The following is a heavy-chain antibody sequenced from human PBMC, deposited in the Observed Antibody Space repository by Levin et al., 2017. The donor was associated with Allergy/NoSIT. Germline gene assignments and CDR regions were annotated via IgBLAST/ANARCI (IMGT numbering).Heavy chain of an antibody. V-gene: IGHV3-23*01. CDR3: AKDPWSMYYYDSSGWSPAYYFDY. CDR2: ISGSGGST. Sequence: GGSLRLSCAASGFTFSSYAMSWVRQAPGKGLEWVSAISGSGGSTYYADSVKGRFTISRDNSKNTLYLQMNSLRAEATAVYYCAKDPWSMYYYDSSGWSPAYYFDYWGQGTLVTVSS. D-gene: IGHD3-22*01. CDR1: GFTFSSYA. J-gene: IGHJ4*02.